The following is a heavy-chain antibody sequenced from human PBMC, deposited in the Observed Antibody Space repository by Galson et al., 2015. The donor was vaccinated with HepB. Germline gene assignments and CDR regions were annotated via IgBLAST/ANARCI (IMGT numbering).Heavy chain of an antibody. J-gene: IGHJ4*02. D-gene: IGHD3-22*01. CDR1: GFTFSSYA. CDR2: ISGSGGST. Sequence: SLRLSCAASGFTFSSYAMSWVRQAPGKGLEWVSAISGSGGSTYYADSVKGRFTISRDNSKNTLYLQMNSLRAEDTAVYYCAKGRLNYDGLRRFDYWGQGTLVTVSS. CDR3: AKGRLNYDGLRRFDY. V-gene: IGHV3-23*01.